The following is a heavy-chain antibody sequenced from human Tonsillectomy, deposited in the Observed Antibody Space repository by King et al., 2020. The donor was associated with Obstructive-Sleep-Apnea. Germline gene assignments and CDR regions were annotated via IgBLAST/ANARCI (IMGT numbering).Heavy chain of an antibody. Sequence: HVQLVESGGGVVQPGRSLRLSCAASGFTFSSYGMHWVRQAPGKGLEWVAVISYDGSNKYYADSVKGRFTISRDNSKNTLYLQMNSLRAEDTAVYYCAKERCGGDCYSLADWGQGTLVTVSS. D-gene: IGHD2-21*02. CDR3: AKERCGGDCYSLAD. CDR2: ISYDGSNK. V-gene: IGHV3-30*18. CDR1: GFTFSSYG. J-gene: IGHJ4*02.